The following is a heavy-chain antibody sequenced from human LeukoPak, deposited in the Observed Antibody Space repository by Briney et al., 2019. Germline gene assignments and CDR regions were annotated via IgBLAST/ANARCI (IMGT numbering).Heavy chain of an antibody. Sequence: GASLQISCKGSGCSFTYYWIGWVRPLPGKGLEGMGIIYPADSDTRYSPSFQGQVTISADKSISTAYLQWSSLKALDTAIYYCARLLWSGITVAGTWSYWGQGTLVTVSS. J-gene: IGHJ4*02. V-gene: IGHV5-51*01. D-gene: IGHD6-19*01. CDR3: ARLLWSGITVAGTWSY. CDR1: GCSFTYYW. CDR2: IYPADSDT.